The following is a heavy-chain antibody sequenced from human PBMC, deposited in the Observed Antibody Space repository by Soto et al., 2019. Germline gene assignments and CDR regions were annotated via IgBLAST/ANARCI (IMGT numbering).Heavy chain of an antibody. D-gene: IGHD3-22*01. Sequence: SETLSLTCTVSGGSISSGGYYWSWIRQHPGKGLEWIGYIYYSGSTYYNPSLKSRVTISVDTSKNQFSLKLSSVTAADTAVYYCARGPDYYYDSSGYLVYWGQGTLVTVSS. CDR2: IYYSGST. CDR1: GGSISSGGYY. J-gene: IGHJ4*02. CDR3: ARGPDYYYDSSGYLVY. V-gene: IGHV4-31*03.